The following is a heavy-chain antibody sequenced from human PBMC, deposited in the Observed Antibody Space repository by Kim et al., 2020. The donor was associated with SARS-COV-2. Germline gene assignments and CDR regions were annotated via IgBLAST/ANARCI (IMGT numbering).Heavy chain of an antibody. J-gene: IGHJ4*02. CDR1: GFNFSNYA. CDR3: VKDRDTFMSPLYFDY. D-gene: IGHD5-18*01. CDR2: ISNSGSPT. Sequence: GGSLRLSCAGSGFNFSNYALIWVRQIPGKGLEWVSAISNSGSPTYYADSVKGRFTISRDNSKNTVYLQMNGLRAEDTAIYYCVKDRDTFMSPLYFDYWGQGTLVTVCS. V-gene: IGHV3-23*01.